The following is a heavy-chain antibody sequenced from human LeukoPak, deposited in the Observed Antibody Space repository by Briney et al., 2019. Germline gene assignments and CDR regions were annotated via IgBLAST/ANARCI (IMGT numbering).Heavy chain of an antibody. CDR3: ARDIEYYYDSSSYYYSVVRAFDI. D-gene: IGHD3-22*01. CDR1: GGSYSSNE. V-gene: IGHV4-59*01. CDR2: IYYSEST. J-gene: IGHJ3*02. Sequence: SETLSLTCNGNGGSYSSNEWGWIRQRPGKRMEWNGYIYYSESTNYNPSLKPRVTISVDTSKNQFSLKRSSVTAADTAVYYCARDIEYYYDSSSYYYSVVRAFDIWGQGTIVSVSS.